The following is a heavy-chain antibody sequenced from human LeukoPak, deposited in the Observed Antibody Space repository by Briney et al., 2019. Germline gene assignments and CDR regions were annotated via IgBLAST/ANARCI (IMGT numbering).Heavy chain of an antibody. CDR3: ARDPGARRGYYFDY. D-gene: IGHD7-27*01. Sequence: PSETLSLTCTVSGGSISSYYWSWIRQPPGKGLEWIGYIYYSGSTNYNPSLKSRVTISVDTSKNQFSLKLSSVTAADTAVYYCARDPGARRGYYFDYWGQGTLVTVSS. CDR2: IYYSGST. J-gene: IGHJ4*02. V-gene: IGHV4-59*01. CDR1: GGSISSYY.